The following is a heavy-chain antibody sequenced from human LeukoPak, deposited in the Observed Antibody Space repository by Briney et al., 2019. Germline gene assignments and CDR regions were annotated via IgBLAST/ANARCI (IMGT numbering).Heavy chain of an antibody. CDR1: GYTFTDYG. V-gene: IGHV1-18*04. J-gene: IGHJ4*02. Sequence: GASVKVSCKASGYTFTDYGLAWVRQAPGQGLEWMGWVNPYSANTNYAQNLQGRVTMTTDTSTNTAYMELRSLNSDDTAVFYCARVSSGYGLGAIDYWGQGTLVTVSS. CDR3: ARVSSGYGLGAIDY. D-gene: IGHD3-3*01. CDR2: VNPYSANT.